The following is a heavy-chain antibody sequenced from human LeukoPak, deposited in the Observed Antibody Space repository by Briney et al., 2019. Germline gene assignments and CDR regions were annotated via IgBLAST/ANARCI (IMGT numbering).Heavy chain of an antibody. CDR2: IYTNGST. D-gene: IGHD3-22*01. J-gene: IGHJ3*02. CDR3: ARDQNHYYDSSGYLADNDGPGAFDI. Sequence: SETLSLTCTVSGGSISSYYWSWIRQPAGKGLEWIGRIYTNGSTNYNPSLKSRVTMSVDTSKNQFSLKLIYVTAADTAVYYCARDQNHYYDSSGYLADNDGPGAFDIWGQGTMVTVSS. CDR1: GGSISSYY. V-gene: IGHV4-4*07.